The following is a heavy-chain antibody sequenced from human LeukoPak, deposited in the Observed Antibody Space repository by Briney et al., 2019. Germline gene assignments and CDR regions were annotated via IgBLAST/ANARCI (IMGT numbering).Heavy chain of an antibody. CDR3: ARVGSSSWYSTLDY. J-gene: IGHJ4*02. CDR2: ISSNGGST. CDR1: GFTFSSYA. V-gene: IGHV3-64*01. Sequence: GGSLRLSCAASGFTFSSYAMHWARQAPGKGLEYVSAISSNGGSTYYANSVKGRFTISRDNSKNTLYLQMGSLRAEDMAVYYCARVGSSSWYSTLDYWGQGTLVTVSS. D-gene: IGHD6-13*01.